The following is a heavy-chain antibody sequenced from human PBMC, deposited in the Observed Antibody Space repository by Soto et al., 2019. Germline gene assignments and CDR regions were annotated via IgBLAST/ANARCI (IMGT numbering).Heavy chain of an antibody. CDR2: TYYRSKWYN. D-gene: IGHD3-16*01. V-gene: IGHV6-1*01. Sequence: SQTLSLTCAISGDSVSSNSAAWNWIRQSPSRGLEWLGRTYYRSKWYNDYAVSVKSRITIDPDTSKNQFSLQLNSVTPEDTAVYYCARSTHPGGVHYYYGMEVWGQGTTLTVSS. CDR1: GDSVSSNSAA. CDR3: ARSTHPGGVHYYYGMEV. J-gene: IGHJ6*02.